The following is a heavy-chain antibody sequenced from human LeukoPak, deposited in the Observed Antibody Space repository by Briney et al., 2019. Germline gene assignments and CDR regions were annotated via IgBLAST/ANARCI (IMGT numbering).Heavy chain of an antibody. Sequence: GESLKISCKGSGYIFTSYWIGWVRQMPGKGLEWMGIIYPGDSDTRYSPSFQGQVTISADKSISTAYLQWSSLKASDTAMYYCARPYYDSSGFDAFDIWGQGTMVTVSS. CDR2: IYPGDSDT. CDR1: GYIFTSYW. V-gene: IGHV5-51*01. D-gene: IGHD3-22*01. J-gene: IGHJ3*02. CDR3: ARPYYDSSGFDAFDI.